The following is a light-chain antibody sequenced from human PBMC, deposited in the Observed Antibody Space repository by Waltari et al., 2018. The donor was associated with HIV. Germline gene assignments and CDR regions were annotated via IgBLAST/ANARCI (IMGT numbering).Light chain of an antibody. CDR1: NSNIGSNT. V-gene: IGLV1-44*01. J-gene: IGLJ2*01. Sequence: QSVLTQPPSASGTPGQRVTISCSGRNSNIGSNTVNWYQQLPGTAPKLLINNNNHRPSGVSDRFSGSKSGTAASLAISGLQSEDEADYYCAAWDDSLNAHVLFGGGTKLTVL. CDR2: NNN. CDR3: AAWDDSLNAHVL.